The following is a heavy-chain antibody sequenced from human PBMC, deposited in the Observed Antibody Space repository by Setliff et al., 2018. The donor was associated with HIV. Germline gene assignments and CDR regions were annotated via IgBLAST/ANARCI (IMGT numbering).Heavy chain of an antibody. V-gene: IGHV4-34*01. Sequence: NPSETLSLTCAVYGGSFSGYYWSWIRQPPGKGLEWIGEINHSGSTNYNPSLKSRVTISVDTSKNQFSLKLSSVTAADTAVYYCARGPYYYDSSGYLNFDYWGQGTPVTVSS. J-gene: IGHJ4*02. D-gene: IGHD3-22*01. CDR3: ARGPYYYDSSGYLNFDY. CDR1: GGSFSGYY. CDR2: INHSGST.